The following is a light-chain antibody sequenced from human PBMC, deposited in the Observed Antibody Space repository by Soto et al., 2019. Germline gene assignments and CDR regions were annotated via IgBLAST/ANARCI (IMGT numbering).Light chain of an antibody. CDR3: QQSYRTPRT. V-gene: IGKV1-39*01. Sequence: DIQMTQSPSSLSASVGDRVTFICRASQSISSYFNWYQQKPGKAPNLLIYAASSLQSGVPSRFSGSGSGTDFTLTISSLQPEDFATYYCQQSYRTPRTFGQGTKVE. CDR1: QSISSY. J-gene: IGKJ1*01. CDR2: AAS.